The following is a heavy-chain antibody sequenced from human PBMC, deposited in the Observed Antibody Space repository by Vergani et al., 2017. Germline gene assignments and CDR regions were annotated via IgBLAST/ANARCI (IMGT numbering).Heavy chain of an antibody. V-gene: IGHV3-74*03. Sequence: DVHLAESGGGFFQPGGSLRLSCSASGVSFNSYWMHWVRQVPGKGLLWVSRIKSDGSITAYAYSVKGRFTISRDNTKNSLSLQMSGLRVEDTAVYYCVRLPRGPWNFDLWGRGTLITVSS. J-gene: IGHJ2*01. CDR2: IKSDGSIT. CDR3: VRLPRGPWNFDL. CDR1: GVSFNSYW.